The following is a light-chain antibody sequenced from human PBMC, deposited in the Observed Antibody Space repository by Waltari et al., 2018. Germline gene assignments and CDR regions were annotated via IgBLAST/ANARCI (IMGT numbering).Light chain of an antibody. CDR2: GAS. CDR3: QKYTYSPA. Sequence: EIVLTQSPGTLSLSPGERATLSCRASQSVNSDYLAWYQQKPGQGPRLLIYGASRRATGIPDRFSGSGSGTDFTLIINRLEPEDFAVYYCQKYTYSPAFGLGTKVEIK. V-gene: IGKV3-20*01. J-gene: IGKJ1*01. CDR1: QSVNSDY.